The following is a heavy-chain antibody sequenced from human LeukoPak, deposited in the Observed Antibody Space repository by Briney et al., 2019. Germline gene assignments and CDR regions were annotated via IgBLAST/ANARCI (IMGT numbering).Heavy chain of an antibody. J-gene: IGHJ4*02. D-gene: IGHD3-22*01. CDR2: ISSSSSYI. CDR3: ARDNYDSSTPYYFDY. V-gene: IGHV3-21*01. CDR1: GFTFSSYT. Sequence: GGSLRLSCAASGFTFSSYTMNWVRQAPGKGLEWVSSISSSSSYIYYAESVKGRFTMSRDNAKNSLYLQMNSLRAEDTAVYYCARDNYDSSTPYYFDYWGQGTLVTVSS.